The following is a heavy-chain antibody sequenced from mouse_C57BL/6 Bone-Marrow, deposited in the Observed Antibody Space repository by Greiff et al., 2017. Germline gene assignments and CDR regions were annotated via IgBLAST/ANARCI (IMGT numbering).Heavy chain of an antibody. J-gene: IGHJ4*01. Sequence: VQLQQSGAELMKPGASVKLSCKATGYTFTGYWIEWVKQRPGHGLEWIGEILTGSGSTNYNEKFKGKATFTADPSSNTAYMQLSSLTTEDSAIYYCARLPLLLRCYYAMDYWGQGTSVTVSS. CDR1: GYTFTGYW. D-gene: IGHD1-1*01. CDR3: ARLPLLLRCYYAMDY. CDR2: ILTGSGST. V-gene: IGHV1-9*01.